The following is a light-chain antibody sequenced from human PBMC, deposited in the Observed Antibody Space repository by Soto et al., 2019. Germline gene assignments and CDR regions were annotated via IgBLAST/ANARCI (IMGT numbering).Light chain of an antibody. J-gene: IGKJ5*01. CDR3: QQYGISPT. CDR2: GAS. V-gene: IGKV3-20*01. Sequence: EMVLTQSPGTLSLFPGDIATLSCRARQSLTTRYLAWYQQTPGHAPRLRIYGASSRATGIPDRFSGSGSGTYFTLTSIILEPEDFAVYDCQQYGISPTVGQGTRLAIK. CDR1: QSLTTRY.